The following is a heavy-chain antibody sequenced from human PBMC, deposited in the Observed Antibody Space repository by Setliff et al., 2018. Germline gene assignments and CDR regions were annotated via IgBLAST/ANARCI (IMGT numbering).Heavy chain of an antibody. CDR1: GFTFSTYW. CDR2: ISSSSSYI. Sequence: GGSLRLSCAASGFTFSTYWMTWVRQAPGKGLEWVSSISSSSSYIYYADSVKGRFTISRDNAKSSLYLQMNSLRAEDTAVYYCAKVNNRFWSGYYPYYYAMDVWGKGTTVTVSS. D-gene: IGHD3-3*01. CDR3: AKVNNRFWSGYYPYYYAMDV. J-gene: IGHJ6*04. V-gene: IGHV3-21*01.